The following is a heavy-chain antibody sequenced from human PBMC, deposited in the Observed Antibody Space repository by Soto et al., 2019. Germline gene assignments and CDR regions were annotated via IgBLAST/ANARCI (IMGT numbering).Heavy chain of an antibody. CDR2: VNPSGGHT. CDR1: GDTFTDYY. CDR3: GRERHVVVVTAALDY. D-gene: IGHD2-21*02. V-gene: IGHV1-46*01. J-gene: IGHJ4*02. Sequence: QVQLMQSGAEVKKPGASVKVSCKASGDTFTDYYIHWVRQAPGQGLEWMGTVNPSGGHTICAQHFQRRVNMMLDTFTSIIDNELTSLRTVDTASYYCGRERHVVVVTAALDYWGQGTLVTVS.